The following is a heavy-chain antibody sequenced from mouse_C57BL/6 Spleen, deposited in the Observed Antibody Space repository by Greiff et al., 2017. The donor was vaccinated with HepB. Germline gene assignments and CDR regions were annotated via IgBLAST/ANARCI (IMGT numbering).Heavy chain of an antibody. CDR2: IDPSDSYT. CDR1: GYTFTSYW. V-gene: IGHV1-69*01. J-gene: IGHJ3*01. CDR3: ARKDYDYDVFAY. D-gene: IGHD2-4*01. Sequence: QVQLQQPGAELVMPGASVKLSCKASGYTFTSYWMHWVKQRPGQGLEWIGEIDPSDSYTNYNQKFKGKSTLTVDKSSSTAYMQLSSLTSEDSAVYYCARKDYDYDVFAYWGQGTLVTVSA.